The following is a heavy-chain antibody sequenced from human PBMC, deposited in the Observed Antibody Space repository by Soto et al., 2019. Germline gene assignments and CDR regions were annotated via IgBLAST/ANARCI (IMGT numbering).Heavy chain of an antibody. Sequence: SVKVSCKASGFTFTSSAVQWVRQARGQRLEWIGWIVVGSGNTNYAQKFQERVTITRDMSTSTAYMELSSLRSEDTAVYYCAADPYSSGYYPDAFDIWGQGTMVTVS. J-gene: IGHJ3*02. CDR2: IVVGSGNT. CDR1: GFTFTSSA. CDR3: AADPYSSGYYPDAFDI. D-gene: IGHD3-22*01. V-gene: IGHV1-58*01.